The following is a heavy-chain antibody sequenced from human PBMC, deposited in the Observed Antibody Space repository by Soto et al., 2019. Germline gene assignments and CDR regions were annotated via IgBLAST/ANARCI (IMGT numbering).Heavy chain of an antibody. CDR1: GGTFSSYT. J-gene: IGHJ5*02. V-gene: IGHV1-69*04. D-gene: IGHD3-3*01. Sequence: SVKVSCKASGGTFSSYTISWVRQAPGQGLEWMGRIIPILGIANYAQKFQGRVTITADKSTSTAYMEPSSLRSEDTAVYYCARDIWKGADWFDPWGQGTLVTVSS. CDR2: IIPILGIA. CDR3: ARDIWKGADWFDP.